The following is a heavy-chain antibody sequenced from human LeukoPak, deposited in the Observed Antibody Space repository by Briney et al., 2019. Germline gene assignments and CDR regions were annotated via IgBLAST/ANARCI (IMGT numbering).Heavy chain of an antibody. J-gene: IGHJ4*02. CDR2: IYYSGST. D-gene: IGHD3-10*01. CDR1: GGSISSYY. Sequence: SETLSLTCTVSGGSISSYYWSWVRQPPGKGVEGIGYIYYSGSTNYNPSLTSRVTISVDTSKNQFYLKLSSVTAADTAVYYCATRSGFGELLVWGQGTLVTVSS. CDR3: ATRSGFGELLV. V-gene: IGHV4-59*01.